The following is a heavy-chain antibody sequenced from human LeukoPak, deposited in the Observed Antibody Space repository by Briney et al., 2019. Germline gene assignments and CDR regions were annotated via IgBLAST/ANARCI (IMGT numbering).Heavy chain of an antibody. CDR1: GFTFSSYG. Sequence: GGSLRLSCAASGFTFSSYGMHWVRQALGKGLEWVAFIRYDGSNKYYADSVKGRFTISRDNSKNTLYLQMNSLRAEDTAVYYCAKSPRYCSSTSCSHALYYFDYWGQGTLVTVSS. CDR2: IRYDGSNK. CDR3: AKSPRYCSSTSCSHALYYFDY. D-gene: IGHD2-2*01. V-gene: IGHV3-30*02. J-gene: IGHJ4*02.